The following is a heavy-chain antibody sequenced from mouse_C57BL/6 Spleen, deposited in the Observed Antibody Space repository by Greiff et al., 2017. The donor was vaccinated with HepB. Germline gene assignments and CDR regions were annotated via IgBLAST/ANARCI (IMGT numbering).Heavy chain of an antibody. CDR3: TGNYGSSTRFAY. Sequence: DVHLVESGGGLVQPGGSMKLSCVASGFTFSNYWMNWVRQSPEKGLEWVAQIRLKSDNYATHYAESVKGRFTISRDDSKSSVYLQMNNLRAEDTGINYCTGNYGSSTRFAYWGQGTLVTVSA. D-gene: IGHD1-1*01. V-gene: IGHV6-3*01. CDR1: GFTFSNYW. CDR2: IRLKSDNYAT. J-gene: IGHJ3*01.